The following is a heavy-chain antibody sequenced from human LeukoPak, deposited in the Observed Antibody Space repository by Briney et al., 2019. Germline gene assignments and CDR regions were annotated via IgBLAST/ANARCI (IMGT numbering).Heavy chain of an antibody. J-gene: IGHJ3*02. CDR1: GGSISSSSYY. V-gene: IGHV4-39*07. D-gene: IGHD5-12*01. CDR3: ARGGYDWAAFDI. Sequence: SETLSLTCTVSGGSISSSSYYWGWIRQPPGKGLEWIGSIYYSGSTYYNPSLKSRVTISVDTSKNQFSLKLSSVTAADTAVYYCARGGYDWAAFDIWGQGTMVTVSS. CDR2: IYYSGST.